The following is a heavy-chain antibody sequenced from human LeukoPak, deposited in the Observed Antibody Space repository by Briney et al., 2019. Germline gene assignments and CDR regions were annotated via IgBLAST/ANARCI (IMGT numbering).Heavy chain of an antibody. D-gene: IGHD6-13*01. V-gene: IGHV3-23*01. Sequence: GGSLRLSCAVSGFTFSSYAMSWVRQAPGKGLEWVSTISGSGDNTYSADSVRGRFTISRDNSKNTLYLQMNSLRAEDTAIYYCAKVSWANYFDYWDQGTLVTVSS. CDR2: ISGSGDNT. J-gene: IGHJ4*02. CDR3: AKVSWANYFDY. CDR1: GFTFSSYA.